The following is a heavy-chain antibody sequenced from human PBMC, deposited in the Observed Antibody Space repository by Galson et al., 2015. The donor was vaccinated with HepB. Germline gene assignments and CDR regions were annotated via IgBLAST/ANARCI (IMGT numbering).Heavy chain of an antibody. Sequence: SLRLSCAGSGFNFGSYFMNWVRQAPGTGLEWVAYISTRSTYIYYADSMKGRFTISRDDAKNSLYLQMNSLRADDTAVYYCARVYDGDDAGEDYGMDVWGPGATVTVSS. V-gene: IGHV3-21*06. J-gene: IGHJ6*02. CDR2: ISTRSTYI. CDR1: GFNFGSYF. D-gene: IGHD4-17*01. CDR3: ARVYDGDDAGEDYGMDV.